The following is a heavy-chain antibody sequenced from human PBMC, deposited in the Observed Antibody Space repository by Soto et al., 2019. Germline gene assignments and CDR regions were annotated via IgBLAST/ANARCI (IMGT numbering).Heavy chain of an antibody. V-gene: IGHV4-39*01. Sequence: SETLSLTCTVSGGSITSGYYYWGWIRQPPGKGLEWIGSMYFSGSTYYNPSLKSRVTISVDTSRNQFSLKVSSVTAADTAVYYCARGDGFDYPFDCWGQGTLVTVSS. J-gene: IGHJ4*02. CDR3: ARGDGFDYPFDC. CDR2: MYFSGST. D-gene: IGHD5-12*01. CDR1: GGSITSGYYY.